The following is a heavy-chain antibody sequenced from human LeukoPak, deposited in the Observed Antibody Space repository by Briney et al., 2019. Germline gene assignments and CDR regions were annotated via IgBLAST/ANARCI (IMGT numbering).Heavy chain of an antibody. Sequence: GGSLRLSCAASGFTVSSNYMSWVRQAPGKGLEWVSVIYSGGSTYYADSVKGRFTISRDNSKNTLYLQMNSLRAEDTAVYYCARAVLGGNSYYCYYYGMDVWGQGTTVTVSS. CDR1: GFTVSSNY. CDR2: IYSGGST. D-gene: IGHD4-23*01. CDR3: ARAVLGGNSYYCYYYGMDV. J-gene: IGHJ6*02. V-gene: IGHV3-53*01.